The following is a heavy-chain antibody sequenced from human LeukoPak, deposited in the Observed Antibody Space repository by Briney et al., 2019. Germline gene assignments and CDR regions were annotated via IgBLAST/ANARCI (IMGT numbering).Heavy chain of an antibody. J-gene: IGHJ1*01. Sequence: GASVKVSCKASGYTFTSYGISWVRQAPGQGLEWMGWISAYNGNTNYAQKLQGRVTMTTDTSTSTAYMELSRLRSDDTAVYYCAARDPREVINIKPWPEYFQHWGQGTLVTVSS. CDR3: AARDPREVINIKPWPEYFQH. CDR1: GYTFTSYG. V-gene: IGHV1-18*01. D-gene: IGHD3-22*01. CDR2: ISAYNGNT.